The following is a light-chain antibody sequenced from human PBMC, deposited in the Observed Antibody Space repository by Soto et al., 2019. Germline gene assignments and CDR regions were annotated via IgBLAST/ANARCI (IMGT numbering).Light chain of an antibody. Sequence: QSVLTQPASVSGAPGQSITISCTGTSSEVGGYNYVSWYQQHPGKAPKLLIYDVSNRPSGVSNRFSGSKSGNTASLTISELQAEDEADDYSRSYTSSSSYVVLGGRTKGTVL. CDR2: DVS. V-gene: IGLV2-14*01. CDR1: SSEVGGYNY. J-gene: IGLJ2*01. CDR3: RSYTSSSSYVV.